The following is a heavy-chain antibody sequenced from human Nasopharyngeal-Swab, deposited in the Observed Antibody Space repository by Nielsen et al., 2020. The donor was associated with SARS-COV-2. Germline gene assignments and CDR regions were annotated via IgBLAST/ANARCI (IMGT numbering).Heavy chain of an antibody. J-gene: IGHJ4*02. CDR1: GGSFSGYY. D-gene: IGHD5-18*01. V-gene: IGHV4-34*01. CDR3: ARGPIRGYSYGFGYFDY. Sequence: LRLSCAVYGGSFSGYYWSWIRQPPGKGLEWIGEINHSGSTNYNPSLKSRVTISVDTSKNQFSLKLSSVTAADTAVYYCARGPIRGYSYGFGYFDYWGQGTLVTVSS. CDR2: INHSGST.